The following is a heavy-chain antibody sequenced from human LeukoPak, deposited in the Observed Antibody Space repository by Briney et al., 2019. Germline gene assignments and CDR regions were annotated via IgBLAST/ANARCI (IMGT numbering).Heavy chain of an antibody. CDR1: GFTFSDYY. J-gene: IGHJ4*02. CDR3: ARALRGYYFDC. V-gene: IGHV3-11*05. CDR2: ISSSSYT. D-gene: IGHD3-16*01. Sequence: PGGSLRLSCAASGFTFSDYYMSWFRQAPGKGLEWVSYISSSSYTNYADSVKGRFTISRDNAKNSLYLQMNSLRAEDTAVYYCARALRGYYFDCWGQRTLLTVSS.